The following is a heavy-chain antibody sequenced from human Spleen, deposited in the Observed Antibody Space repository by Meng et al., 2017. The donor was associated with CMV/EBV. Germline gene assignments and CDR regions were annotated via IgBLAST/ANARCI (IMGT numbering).Heavy chain of an antibody. D-gene: IGHD2-2*01. CDR1: GFTFSSYS. CDR3: AKGRSSTTYYNYYGMDV. CDR2: ISSSSSYI. V-gene: IGHV3-21*01. Sequence: GESLKISCAASGFTFSSYSMNWVRQAPGKGLEWVSSISSSSSYIYYADSVKGRFTISRDNAKNSLYLQMNSLRAEDTAVYYCAKGRSSTTYYNYYGMDVWGQGTTVTVSS. J-gene: IGHJ6*02.